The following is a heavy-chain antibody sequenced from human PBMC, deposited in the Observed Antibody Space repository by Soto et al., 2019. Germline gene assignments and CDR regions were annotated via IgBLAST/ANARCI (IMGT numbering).Heavy chain of an antibody. J-gene: IGHJ6*02. CDR2: INPNSGGT. CDR3: ARDSGYCSGGSCNVGSYGMDV. D-gene: IGHD2-15*01. Sequence: ASVKVSCKASGYTFTGYYMHWVRQAPGQGLEWMGWINPNSGGTNYAQKFQGWVTMTRDTSISTAYMELSRLRSDDTAVYYCARDSGYCSGGSCNVGSYGMDVWGQGTTVTVSS. CDR1: GYTFTGYY. V-gene: IGHV1-2*04.